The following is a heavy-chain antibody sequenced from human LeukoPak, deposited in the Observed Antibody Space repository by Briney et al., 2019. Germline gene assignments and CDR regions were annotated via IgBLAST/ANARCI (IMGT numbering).Heavy chain of an antibody. CDR3: ARTSYYESSGYTRTRGFDT. CDR2: IYTSGST. CDR1: GGSISSGSYY. D-gene: IGHD3-22*01. Sequence: SETLSLTCTVSGGSISSGSYYWSWIRQSATKGLEWIGRIYTSGSTKYNPSLRSRVTMSVDTSKNRFSLRLTSVTAADTAMYYCARTSYYESSGYTRTRGFDTWGQGTQVAVPS. V-gene: IGHV4-61*02. J-gene: IGHJ5*02.